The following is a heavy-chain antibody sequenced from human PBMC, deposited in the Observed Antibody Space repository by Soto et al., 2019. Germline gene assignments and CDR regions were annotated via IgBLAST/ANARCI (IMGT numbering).Heavy chain of an antibody. D-gene: IGHD3-10*01. CDR3: AGSYKYGSGTFDAFDV. J-gene: IGHJ3*01. V-gene: IGHV1-69*01. Sequence: QVQLVQSGTEVKKPGSSVKVSCKASGGTFSSHAISWVRQAPGQGLEWMGGIIPIFGTTNYEERLQGIVSITADDTTSTAYMELSSLRSEHKAVYYCAGSYKYGSGTFDAFDVWGQGTMVTVSS. CDR2: IIPIFGTT. CDR1: GGTFSSHA.